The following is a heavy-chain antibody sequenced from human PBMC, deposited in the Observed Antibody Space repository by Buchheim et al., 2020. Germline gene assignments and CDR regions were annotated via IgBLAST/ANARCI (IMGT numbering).Heavy chain of an antibody. CDR3: ARDPGDSSGYYHYYFDY. D-gene: IGHD3-22*01. Sequence: QVQLQQWGAGLLKPSETLSLTCAVYGGSFSGYYWSWIRQPPGKGLEWIGEINHSGSTNYNPSLKSRVTISVDTSKNQFSLKLSSVTAADTAVYYCARDPGDSSGYYHYYFDYWGQGTL. CDR1: GGSFSGYY. V-gene: IGHV4-34*01. CDR2: INHSGST. J-gene: IGHJ4*02.